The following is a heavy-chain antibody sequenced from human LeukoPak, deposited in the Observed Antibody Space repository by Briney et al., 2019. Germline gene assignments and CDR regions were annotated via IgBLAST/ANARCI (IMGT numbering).Heavy chain of an antibody. D-gene: IGHD4-17*01. Sequence: GGSLRLSCAASGLTFSNAWMSWVRQAPGKGLEWVGRIKSKTDGGTTDYAAPVKGRFTILRDDAKKTLYLQMNNQKTEDTAVYYCTTDPTVTTNYYYYRIDLWGQGTPGTVSS. CDR1: GLTFSNAW. CDR3: TTDPTVTTNYYYYRIDL. J-gene: IGHJ6*02. V-gene: IGHV3-15*01. CDR2: IKSKTDGGTT.